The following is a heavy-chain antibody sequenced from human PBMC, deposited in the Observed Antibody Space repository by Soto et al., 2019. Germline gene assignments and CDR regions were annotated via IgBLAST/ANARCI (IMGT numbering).Heavy chain of an antibody. CDR2: IYHSGAT. CDR1: GGYIGDNTW. CDR3: SRGGTGFLEY. D-gene: IGHD1-1*01. V-gene: IGHV4-4*02. Sequence: PSETLSLTCAVSGGYIGDNTWWTWVRQPPGKGLEWIGEIYHSGATNYNPSLKSRVAMSVDRSKNQFSLMLNSVTAADTAVYYCSRGGTGFLEYWGQGTPVTVSS. J-gene: IGHJ4*02.